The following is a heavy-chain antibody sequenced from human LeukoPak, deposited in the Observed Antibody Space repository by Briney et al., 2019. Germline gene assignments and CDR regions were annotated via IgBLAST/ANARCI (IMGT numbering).Heavy chain of an antibody. CDR1: GGSFSGYY. J-gene: IGHJ6*02. Sequence: KPSETLSLTCAVYGGSFSGYYWSWIRQPPGKGLEWIGEINHSGSTNYNPSLKSRVTISGDTSKNQFSLKLSSVTAADTAVYYCARGIVVVPAAILRVNYYYGMDVWGQGTTVTVSS. V-gene: IGHV4-34*01. CDR2: INHSGST. CDR3: ARGIVVVPAAILRVNYYYGMDV. D-gene: IGHD2-2*02.